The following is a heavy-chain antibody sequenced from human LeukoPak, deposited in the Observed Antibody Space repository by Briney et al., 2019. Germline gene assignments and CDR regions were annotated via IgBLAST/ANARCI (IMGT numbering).Heavy chain of an antibody. CDR3: ARESLGGYFDWLSPFDY. CDR2: ISSSGSTI. V-gene: IGHV3-48*03. Sequence: GGSLRLPCAASGFTFSSYEMNWVRQASGKGLEWVSYISSSGSTIYYADSVKGRFTISRDNAKNSLYLQMNSLRAEDTAVYYCARESLGGYFDWLSPFDYWGQGTLVTVSS. D-gene: IGHD3-9*01. J-gene: IGHJ4*02. CDR1: GFTFSSYE.